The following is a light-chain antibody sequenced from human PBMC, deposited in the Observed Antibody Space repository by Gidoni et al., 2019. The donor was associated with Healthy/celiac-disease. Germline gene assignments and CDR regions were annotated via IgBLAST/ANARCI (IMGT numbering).Light chain of an antibody. CDR3: QQYNNWPPLT. CDR1: QSVSSN. Sequence: EIVMTQSTATLAVSPGERATLSCRASQSVSSNLAWYQQKPGQAPRLLIYGASTRSTGIPARFSGSGSGTEFTLTISILHSEDFAVYYCQQYNNWPPLTFGGGTKVEIK. CDR2: GAS. V-gene: IGKV3-15*01. J-gene: IGKJ4*01.